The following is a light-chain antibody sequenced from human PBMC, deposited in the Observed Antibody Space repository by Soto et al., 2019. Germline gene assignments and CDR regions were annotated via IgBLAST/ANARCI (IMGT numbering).Light chain of an antibody. Sequence: ENLLTQSPATLSLSAGERATLFCRASEIINSGYLAWYQQQPGRAPRLLINGASTRAIGIPARFSGSGSGTEFTLTISSLQSEDSAVYYCQQYNTWPRTFGQGTKVEIK. V-gene: IGKV3-15*01. CDR3: QQYNTWPRT. J-gene: IGKJ1*01. CDR1: EIINSGY. CDR2: GAS.